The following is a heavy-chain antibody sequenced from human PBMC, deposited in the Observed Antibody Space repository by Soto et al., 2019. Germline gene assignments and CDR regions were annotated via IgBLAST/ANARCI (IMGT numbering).Heavy chain of an antibody. J-gene: IGHJ6*02. Sequence: GESLKISCKGSGYSFTSYWIGWVRQMPVKGLEWMGIIYPGDSDTRYSPSFQGQVTISADKSISTAYLQWSSLKASDTAMYYCARSYYYGSGASYYYYGMDVWGQGTTVTVSS. V-gene: IGHV5-51*01. CDR2: IYPGDSDT. CDR3: ARSYYYGSGASYYYYGMDV. CDR1: GYSFTSYW. D-gene: IGHD3-10*01.